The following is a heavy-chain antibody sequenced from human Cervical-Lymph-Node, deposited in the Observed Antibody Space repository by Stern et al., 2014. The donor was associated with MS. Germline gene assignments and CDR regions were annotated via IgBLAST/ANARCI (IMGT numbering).Heavy chain of an antibody. CDR3: AHRTAGPFDY. CDR2: IYWHDQK. CDR1: GFSLSTNALG. V-gene: IGHV2-5*01. Sequence: ESGPGLVKPTQTLTLTCTFSGFSLSTNALGVGWIRQPPGEALEWLAYIYWHDQKRYSPSLKSRLTITKDTSKNQVVLTLTNVDPVDTAAYYCAHRTAGPFDYWGQGTLVTVSS. J-gene: IGHJ4*02.